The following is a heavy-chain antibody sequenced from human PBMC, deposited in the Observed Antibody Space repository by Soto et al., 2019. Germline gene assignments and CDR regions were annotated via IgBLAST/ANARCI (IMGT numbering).Heavy chain of an antibody. D-gene: IGHD1-26*01. CDR1: GFTFTSYW. CDR3: ARYSGSYSAHW. CDR2: INEDGSGK. Sequence: EVQVVESGGGLVQPGVSLRLSCAASGFTFTSYWMSWFRQAAGKGLEWVANINEDGSGKYYEDSVKGRFTISRDNAKNSFYLQMNSLRAEDTAVYYCARYSGSYSAHWWGQGTLVTVSS. V-gene: IGHV3-7*01. J-gene: IGHJ4*02.